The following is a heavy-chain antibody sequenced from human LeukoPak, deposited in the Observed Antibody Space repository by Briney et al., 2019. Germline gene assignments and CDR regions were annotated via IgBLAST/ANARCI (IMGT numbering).Heavy chain of an antibody. CDR3: ATDRREWLLGDYYYYGMDV. CDR2: FDPEDGET. D-gene: IGHD3-3*01. V-gene: IGHV1-24*01. J-gene: IGHJ6*02. Sequence: ASVKVSCKVSGYTLTELFMHWVRQAPGKGLEWMGGFDPEDGETIYAQKFQGRVTMTEDTSTDTAYMELSSLRSEDTAVYYCATDRREWLLGDYYYYGMDVWGQGTTVTVSS. CDR1: GYTLTELF.